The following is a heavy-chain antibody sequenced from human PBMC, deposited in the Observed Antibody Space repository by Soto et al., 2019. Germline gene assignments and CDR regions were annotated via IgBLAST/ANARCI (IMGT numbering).Heavy chain of an antibody. D-gene: IGHD2-15*01. J-gene: IGHJ5*02. CDR1: GVSIHNSHSF. CDR2: VYHSGGS. V-gene: IGHV4-39*02. Sequence: LSLTCAVSGVSIHNSHSFWGWIRQPPGKGLEFIGSVYHSGGSYYNPSLKGRVTISVDTSNNQISLRVNSVTAADTAVYYCGRVVEGATRHTDSDSWGQGMLVTVSS. CDR3: GRVVEGATRHTDSDS.